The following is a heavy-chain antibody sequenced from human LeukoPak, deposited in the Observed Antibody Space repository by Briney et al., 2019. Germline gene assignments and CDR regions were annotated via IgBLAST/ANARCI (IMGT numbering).Heavy chain of an antibody. D-gene: IGHD3-3*01. CDR1: GFTFSSYW. J-gene: IGHJ4*02. Sequence: PGGSLRLSCAASGFTFSSYWMSWVRQAPAKGLEGGANIKQDGSEKYYVDSVKGRFTISRDNAKNSLYLQMNSLRAEDTAVYYCARSRVETSWSPNQDWGQGTLVTVSS. CDR3: ARSRVETSWSPNQD. V-gene: IGHV3-7*01. CDR2: IKQDGSEK.